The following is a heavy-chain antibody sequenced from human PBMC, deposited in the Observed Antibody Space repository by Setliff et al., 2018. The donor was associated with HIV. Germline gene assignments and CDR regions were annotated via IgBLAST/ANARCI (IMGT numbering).Heavy chain of an antibody. D-gene: IGHD6-19*01. Sequence: ASVKVSCKASGYTFLNYGISWVRQTPGRGLEWMAWINVGNGNTKTARKFQGRVALTTDTSTSTAHMELRNLRSDDTAVYYCAHREVGYNSGWKEGLLDYWGQGAVVTVSS. CDR1: GYTFLNYG. V-gene: IGHV1-18*01. CDR2: INVGNGNT. CDR3: AHREVGYNSGWKEGLLDY. J-gene: IGHJ4*02.